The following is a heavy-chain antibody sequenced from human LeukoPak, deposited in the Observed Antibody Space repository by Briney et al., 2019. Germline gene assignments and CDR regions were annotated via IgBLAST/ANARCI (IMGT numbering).Heavy chain of an antibody. J-gene: IGHJ4*02. Sequence: PSETLSLTCAVYGGSFSGYYWSWIRQPPGKGLEWIGEINHSGSTNYNPSLKSRVTISVDTSKNQFSLKLSFVTAADTAVYYCASRPVRYFDFDYWGQGTLVTVSS. CDR3: ASRPVRYFDFDY. CDR2: INHSGST. CDR1: GGSFSGYY. V-gene: IGHV4-34*01. D-gene: IGHD3-9*01.